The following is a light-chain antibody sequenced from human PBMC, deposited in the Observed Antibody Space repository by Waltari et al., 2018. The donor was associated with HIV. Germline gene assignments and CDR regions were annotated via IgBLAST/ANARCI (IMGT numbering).Light chain of an antibody. J-gene: IGKJ4*01. CDR1: RNILYKSDNKNY. CDR2: GAS. V-gene: IGKV4-1*01. CDR3: QQYYSLPPT. Sequence: DIIMTQSPDSLAVSLGERVTINCKSSRNILYKSDNKNYLAWYQQKAGQAPRVLISGASTRPVGVPSSIRTFGVPERFSGSGSGTNFSLTISSLQEDDVAVYYCQQYYSLPPTFGGGTRVERK.